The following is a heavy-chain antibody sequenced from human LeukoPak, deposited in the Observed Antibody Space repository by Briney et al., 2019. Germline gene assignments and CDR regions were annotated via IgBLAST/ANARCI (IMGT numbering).Heavy chain of an antibody. J-gene: IGHJ4*02. CDR2: INIGNGNT. Sequence: ASVKVSCKASGYTFINHAIHWVRQAPGQRLEWMGWINIGNGNTKYSQNFQGRITITRDTSATTAYMELSSLRSEDTAVYYCAAGYSSGWWVSGYFDYWGQGTLVTVSS. CDR1: GYTFINHA. D-gene: IGHD6-19*01. CDR3: AAGYSSGWWVSGYFDY. V-gene: IGHV1-3*04.